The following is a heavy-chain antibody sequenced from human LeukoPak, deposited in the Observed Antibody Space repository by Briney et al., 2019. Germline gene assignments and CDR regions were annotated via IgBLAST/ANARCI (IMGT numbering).Heavy chain of an antibody. Sequence: PSETLSLTCAVYGGSFSGYYWSWRRQPPGKGLGWIGSITYSGSTSYNPSLKSRVTISVGMSKSQFSLTLTSVPAADTAVYSCAGDADTINWFFFWGQGTLVTVSS. V-gene: IGHV4-34*01. CDR1: GGSFSGYY. J-gene: IGHJ5*01. CDR3: AGDADTINWFFF. CDR2: ITYSGST. D-gene: IGHD2-2*01.